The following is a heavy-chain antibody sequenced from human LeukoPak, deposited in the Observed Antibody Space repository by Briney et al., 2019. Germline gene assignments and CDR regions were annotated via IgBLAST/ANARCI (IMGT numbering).Heavy chain of an antibody. D-gene: IGHD6-13*01. J-gene: IGHJ6*02. Sequence: GGSLRLSCAASGFTFYDCAMHWVRQAPGKGLEWVSGISWNSGSIGYADSVKGRFTISRDNAKNSLYLQMNSLRAEDTALYYCAKGSSSLNYYYYGMDVWGQGTTVTVSS. CDR2: ISWNSGSI. CDR3: AKGSSSLNYYYYGMDV. V-gene: IGHV3-9*01. CDR1: GFTFYDCA.